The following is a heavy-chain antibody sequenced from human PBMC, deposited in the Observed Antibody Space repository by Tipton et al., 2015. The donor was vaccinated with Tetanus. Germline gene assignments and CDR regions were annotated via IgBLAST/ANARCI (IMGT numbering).Heavy chain of an antibody. Sequence: TLSLTCAVYGGSFSGYYCTWIRQSPGKGLEWIGEIHPSGIVSYTPSLKSRVAILLDTSANHFSLKLTSVTAADTAVYYCARIGWPEHNKPGFDIWGQGTMVTVSS. D-gene: IGHD1/OR15-1a*01. CDR1: GGSFSGYY. J-gene: IGHJ3*02. V-gene: IGHV4-34*01. CDR2: IHPSGIV. CDR3: ARIGWPEHNKPGFDI.